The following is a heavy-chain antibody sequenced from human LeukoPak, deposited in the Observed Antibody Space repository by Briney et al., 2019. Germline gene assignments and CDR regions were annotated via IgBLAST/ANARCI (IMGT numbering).Heavy chain of an antibody. CDR3: AREGQGRYCSGGSCHRAFDY. V-gene: IGHV4-4*02. CDR1: GGSISSSNW. CDR2: IYHSGST. Sequence: SETLSLTCAVSGGSISSSNWWSWVRQPPGKGLEWIGEIYHSGSTNYNPSLKSRVTISVDKSKNQFSLKLSSVTAADTAVYYCAREGQGRYCSGGSCHRAFDYWGQGTLVTVSS. J-gene: IGHJ4*02. D-gene: IGHD2-15*01.